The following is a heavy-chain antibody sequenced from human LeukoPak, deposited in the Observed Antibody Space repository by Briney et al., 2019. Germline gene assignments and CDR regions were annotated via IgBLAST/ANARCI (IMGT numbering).Heavy chain of an antibody. CDR2: IYTSGST. J-gene: IGHJ4*02. CDR3: ARSLHPYYYDSSGYFWNY. V-gene: IGHV4-4*07. D-gene: IGHD3-22*01. Sequence: SETLSLTCTVSGGSISSYYWSWIRQPAGKGLEWIGRIYTSGSTNYNPSLKSRVTMSVDTSKNQFSLKLSSVTAADTAVYYCARSLHPYYYDSSGYFWNYWGQGTLVTVSS. CDR1: GGSISSYY.